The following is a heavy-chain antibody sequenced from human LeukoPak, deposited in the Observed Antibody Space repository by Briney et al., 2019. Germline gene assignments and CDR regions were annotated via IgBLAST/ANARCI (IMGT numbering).Heavy chain of an antibody. D-gene: IGHD1-26*01. Sequence: GGALRLSCAASGFTLSSYAMSGVRQAPGKGVEGVSALCGSGGSTYYADSVKGRFTISRDNSKNTLYLQMNSLRAEDTAVYYCAKDQSGSYDDDAFDIWGQGTMVTVSS. CDR2: LCGSGGST. V-gene: IGHV3-23*01. CDR3: AKDQSGSYDDDAFDI. J-gene: IGHJ3*02. CDR1: GFTLSSYA.